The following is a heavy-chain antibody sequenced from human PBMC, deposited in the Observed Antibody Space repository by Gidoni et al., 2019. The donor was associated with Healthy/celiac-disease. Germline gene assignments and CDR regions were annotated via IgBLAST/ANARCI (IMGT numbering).Heavy chain of an antibody. J-gene: IGHJ4*02. CDR1: GGSFSGYY. V-gene: IGHV4-34*01. D-gene: IGHD3-16*02. CDR3: ARVPYYDYVWGSYRELRGFDY. Sequence: QVQLQQWGAGLLKPSETLSLTCAVYGGSFSGYYWSWLRQPPGKGLEWIGEINHSVSTNYNPSLKSRVTISVDTSKNQFSLKLSSVTAADTAVYYCARVPYYDYVWGSYRELRGFDYWGQGTLVTVSS. CDR2: INHSVST.